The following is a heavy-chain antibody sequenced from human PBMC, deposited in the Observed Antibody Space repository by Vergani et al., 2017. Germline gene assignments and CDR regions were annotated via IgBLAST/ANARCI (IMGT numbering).Heavy chain of an antibody. V-gene: IGHV3-23*01. Sequence: EVQLLESGGGLVQPGGSLRLSCAASGFTFSSYAMSWVRQAPGKGLEWVSAISGSGGSTYYADSVKGRFTISRDNSKNTLYLQMNSLRAEDTAVYYCAKIAADYYDSSGYYSNYWGQGTLVTVSS. J-gene: IGHJ4*02. CDR2: ISGSGGST. CDR1: GFTFSSYA. D-gene: IGHD3-22*01. CDR3: AKIAADYYDSSGYYSNY.